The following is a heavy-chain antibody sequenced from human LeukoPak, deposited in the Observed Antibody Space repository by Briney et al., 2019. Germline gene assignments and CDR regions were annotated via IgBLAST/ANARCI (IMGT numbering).Heavy chain of an antibody. V-gene: IGHV4-61*02. D-gene: IGHD6-13*01. CDR2: IYTSGST. CDR3: ARGMGSSWSVDY. J-gene: IGHJ4*02. CDR1: GGSISSSSYY. Sequence: SETLSLTCTVSGGSISSSSYYWSWIRQPAGKGLEWIGRIYTSGSTNYNPSLKSRVTMSVDTSKNQFSLKLSSVTAADTAVYYCARGMGSSWSVDYWGQGTLVTVSS.